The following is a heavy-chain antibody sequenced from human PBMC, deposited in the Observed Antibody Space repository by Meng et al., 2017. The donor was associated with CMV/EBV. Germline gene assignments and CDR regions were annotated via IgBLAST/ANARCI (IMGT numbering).Heavy chain of an antibody. Sequence: LKSSGTLSRACPVYCGFFTGLYVSCIRQPPGKGLRWIGEINHSGSADYNPSLKSRVTISVDTSKNQFSLKLSSVTAADTAVYYCARGEKIQLPSVFDYWGQGTLVTVSS. J-gene: IGHJ4*02. CDR2: INHSGSA. CDR3: ARGEKIQLPSVFDY. CDR1: CGFFTGLY. V-gene: IGHV4-34*01. D-gene: IGHD5-18*01.